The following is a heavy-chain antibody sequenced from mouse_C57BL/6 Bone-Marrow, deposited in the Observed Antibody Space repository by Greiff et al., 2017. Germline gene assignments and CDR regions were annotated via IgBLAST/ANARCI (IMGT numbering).Heavy chain of an antibody. J-gene: IGHJ4*01. CDR3: ARHYYGSRSYAMDY. CDR2: IWSDGST. V-gene: IGHV2-6-1*01. CDR1: GFSLTSYG. Sequence: QVQLKESGPGLVAPSQSLSITCTVSGFSLTSYGVHWVLQPPGKGLEWLVVIWSDGSTTYNSALKSRLSISKDNSKSQVFLKMNSLQTDDTAMYYCARHYYGSRSYAMDYWGQGTSVTVSS. D-gene: IGHD1-1*01.